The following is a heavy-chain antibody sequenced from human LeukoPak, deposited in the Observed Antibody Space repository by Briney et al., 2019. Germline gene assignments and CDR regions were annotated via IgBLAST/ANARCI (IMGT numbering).Heavy chain of an antibody. V-gene: IGHV3-23*01. CDR3: AKDLFSSSGLFGAFDI. CDR2: IGGSGGST. J-gene: IGHJ3*02. Sequence: GGSLRLSCAASAFTFSSYAMSWVRQAPGKGLEWVSAIGGSGGSTYYADSVKGRFTISRDNSKNTLYLQMNSLRAEDTAVYYCAKDLFSSSGLFGAFDIWGQGTMVTVSS. CDR1: AFTFSSYA. D-gene: IGHD6-6*01.